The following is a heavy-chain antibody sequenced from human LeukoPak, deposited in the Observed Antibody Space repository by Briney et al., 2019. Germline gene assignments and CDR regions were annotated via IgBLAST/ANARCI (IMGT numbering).Heavy chain of an antibody. CDR1: GGAFRAYY. J-gene: IGHJ4*02. Sequence: SGNPFLPRAVYGGAFRAYYWVWIRPPPGKGPEWIGEINHSGSTNYNPSLKSRVTISVDTSKIQFSLNLSSVTAADTAVYYCASNTGTVFDYWGQGALVTVSS. CDR2: INHSGST. CDR3: ASNTGTVFDY. D-gene: IGHD7-27*01. V-gene: IGHV4-34*01.